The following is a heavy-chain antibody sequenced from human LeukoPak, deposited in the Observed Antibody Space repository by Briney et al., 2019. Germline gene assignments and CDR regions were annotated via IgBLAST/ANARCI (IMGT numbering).Heavy chain of an antibody. D-gene: IGHD3-10*01. CDR3: ARVLRGAFDI. Sequence: GGSLRLSCAASGFTFSSYRMNWVRQAPGKGLEWVSHISTGSGSIYYADSVKGRFTISRDNAKNSLYLQMNSLRDEDTAVYYCARVLRGAFDIWGQGTMVTVSS. CDR2: ISTGSGSI. J-gene: IGHJ3*02. CDR1: GFTFSSYR. V-gene: IGHV3-48*02.